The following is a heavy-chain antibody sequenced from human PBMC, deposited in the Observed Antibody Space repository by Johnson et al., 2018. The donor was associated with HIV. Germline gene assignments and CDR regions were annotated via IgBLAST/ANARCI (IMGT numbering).Heavy chain of an antibody. CDR2: VNWNGGST. CDR3: ARDMFGRYYYDSSGYSDDAFDI. CDR1: GFTFDDYG. J-gene: IGHJ3*02. V-gene: IGHV3-20*04. D-gene: IGHD3-22*01. Sequence: VQLVESGGGVVRPGGSLRLSCAASGFTFDDYGMSWVRQVPGKGLEWVSGVNWNGGSTGYADSVKGRLTISRDNAKNSLYLQMNSLRAEDTAVYYCARDMFGRYYYDSSGYSDDAFDIWGQGTMVTVSS.